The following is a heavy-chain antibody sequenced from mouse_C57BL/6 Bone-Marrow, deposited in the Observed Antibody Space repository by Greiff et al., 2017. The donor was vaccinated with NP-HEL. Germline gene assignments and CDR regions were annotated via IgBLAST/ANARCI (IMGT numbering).Heavy chain of an antibody. Sequence: VQLKESGAELVRPGASVKLSCTASGFNIKDDYMHWVKQRPEQGLEWIGWIDPENGDSESSSKFQGKATITADTSSNTAYLQLSSLTSEDTAVYYCTTPFDYWGQGTTLTVSS. V-gene: IGHV14-4*01. CDR3: TTPFDY. CDR1: GFNIKDDY. J-gene: IGHJ2*01. CDR2: IDPENGDS.